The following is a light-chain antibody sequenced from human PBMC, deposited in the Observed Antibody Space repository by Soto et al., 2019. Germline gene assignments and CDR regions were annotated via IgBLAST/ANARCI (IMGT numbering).Light chain of an antibody. CDR3: LQYGNWPFT. CDR2: GAS. J-gene: IGKJ3*01. Sequence: EIVMTHSPATLSVSPGERATLSCRASQSVSSNLAWYQQKPGQAPRLLIYGASTRATGIPARFSGSGSGTEXTXXXXXXXXEDXAVYSCLQYGNWPFTFGPGTKVDIK. V-gene: IGKV3-15*01. CDR1: QSVSSN.